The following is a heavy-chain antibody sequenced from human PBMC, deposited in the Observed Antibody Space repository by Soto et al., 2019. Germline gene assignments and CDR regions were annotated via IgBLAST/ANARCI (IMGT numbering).Heavy chain of an antibody. D-gene: IGHD2-21*02. CDR3: ARECGGDCYGCFGP. CDR1: GGSISSYY. J-gene: IGHJ5*01. V-gene: IGHV4-59*01. CDR2: IYYSGST. Sequence: SETLSLTCTVSGGSISSYYWSWIRQPPGKGLEWIGYIYYSGSTNYNPSLKSRVTISVDTSKNQFSLKLSSVTAADTAVYYCARECGGDCYGCFGPWGQGTLVTVS.